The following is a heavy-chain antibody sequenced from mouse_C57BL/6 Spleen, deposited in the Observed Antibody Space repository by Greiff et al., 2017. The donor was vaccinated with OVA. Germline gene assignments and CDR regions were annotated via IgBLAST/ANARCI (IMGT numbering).Heavy chain of an antibody. D-gene: IGHD2-5*01. CDR1: GYTFTSYW. CDR2: IDPSDSYT. Sequence: QVQLQQPGAELVMPGASVKLSCKASGYTFTSYWMHWVKQRPGQGLEWIGEIDPSDSYTNYNQKFKGKSTLTVDKSSSTAYMQLSSLTSEDSAVYYCARCGSNYDYFDYWGQGTTLTVSS. J-gene: IGHJ2*01. CDR3: ARCGSNYDYFDY. V-gene: IGHV1-69*01.